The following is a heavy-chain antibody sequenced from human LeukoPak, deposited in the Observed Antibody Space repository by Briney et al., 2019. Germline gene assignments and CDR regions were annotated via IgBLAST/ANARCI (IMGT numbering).Heavy chain of an antibody. D-gene: IGHD3-10*01. CDR3: ARLVRGIYDYFDY. CDR2: IYHRGTT. Sequence: SETLSLTCTVSDDSISNNNYYWGWIRQPPGKGLDWIGSIYHRGTTYYNPSLKSRVTISVDTSKKQFSLKLSSVTAADTAVYYCARLVRGIYDYFDYWGQGTLVTVSS. CDR1: DDSISNNNYY. V-gene: IGHV4-39*07. J-gene: IGHJ4*02.